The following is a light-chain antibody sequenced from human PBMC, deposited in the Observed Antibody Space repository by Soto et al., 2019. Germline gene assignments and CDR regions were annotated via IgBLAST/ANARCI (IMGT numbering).Light chain of an antibody. CDR3: QHYANSVWT. CDR1: QSVSSSQ. V-gene: IGKV3-20*01. Sequence: IVLTQSPDTLSLSPGKRATLSCRASQSVSSSQLVWYQQKPGQAPRLLIYAASSRATGIPDRFSGSGSGTDFTLTVSELETEDFAVYYCQHYANSVWTFGQGTKVEIK. J-gene: IGKJ1*01. CDR2: AAS.